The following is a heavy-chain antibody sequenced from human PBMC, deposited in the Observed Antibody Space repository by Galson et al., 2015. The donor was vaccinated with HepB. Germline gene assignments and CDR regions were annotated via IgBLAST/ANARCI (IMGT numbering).Heavy chain of an antibody. CDR1: SGSISGFY. Sequence: SETLSLTCSVSSGSISGFYWTWIRQPPGKGLEWIGYIDDSGSAKYNPSLESRVTISVDTSKNHFSLKLRSMTAADTAVYYCARQGYCTMFTCPDYNWFDPWGQGILVTVSS. V-gene: IGHV4-59*08. D-gene: IGHD2-8*01. J-gene: IGHJ5*02. CDR2: IDDSGSA. CDR3: ARQGYCTMFTCPDYNWFDP.